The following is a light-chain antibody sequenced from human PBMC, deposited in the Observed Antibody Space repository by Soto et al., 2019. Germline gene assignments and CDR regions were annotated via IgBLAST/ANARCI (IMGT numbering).Light chain of an antibody. CDR1: QGVSTW. J-gene: IGKJ5*01. CDR3: QQAASFPIT. CDR2: TAS. Sequence: IKMTQSPSSVSASLGDRVTITCGASQGVSTWLAWYQQKPGKAPNLPIYTASSLQSGVPSRFSGSGSGTDFTLTINGLQPEDFATYYCQQAASFPITFGQGTRLEIK. V-gene: IGKV1-12*01.